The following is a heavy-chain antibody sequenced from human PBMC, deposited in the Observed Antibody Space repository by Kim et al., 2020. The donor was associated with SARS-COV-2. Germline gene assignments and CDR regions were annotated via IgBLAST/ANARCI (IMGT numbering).Heavy chain of an antibody. CDR3: ARALGAYCGGDCSVHYYYYGMDV. CDR1: GFTFSSYD. J-gene: IGHJ6*02. D-gene: IGHD2-21*02. V-gene: IGHV3-13*04. CDR2: IGTAGDT. Sequence: GGSLRLSCAASGFTFSSYDMHWVRQATGKGLEWVSAIGTAGDTYYPGSVKGRFTISRENAKNSLYLQMNSVRAGDTAVYYCARALGAYCGGDCSVHYYYYGMDVWGQGTTVTVSS.